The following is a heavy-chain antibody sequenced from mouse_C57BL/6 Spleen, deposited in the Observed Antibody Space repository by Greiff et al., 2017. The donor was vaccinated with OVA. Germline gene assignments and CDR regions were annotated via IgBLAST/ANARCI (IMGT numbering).Heavy chain of an antibody. CDR2: INPNNGGT. CDR1: GYTFTDYN. D-gene: IGHD1-1*01. Sequence: VQLQQSGPELVKPGASVKIPCKASGYTFTDYNMDWVKQSHGKSLEWIGDINPNNGGTIYNQKFKGKATLTVDKSSSTAYMELRSLTSEDTAVYYCARSRYYGSSWYFDVWGTGTTVTVSS. V-gene: IGHV1-18*01. J-gene: IGHJ1*03. CDR3: ARSRYYGSSWYFDV.